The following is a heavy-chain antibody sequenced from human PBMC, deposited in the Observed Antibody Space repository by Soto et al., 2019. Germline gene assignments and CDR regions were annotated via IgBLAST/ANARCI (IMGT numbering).Heavy chain of an antibody. CDR3: AKHPNYDFWSGYSGSGWFDP. Sequence: GSLRLSCAAYGFTFSSYSMNWVRQTPGKGLEWVSSISGSSSNMYYADSVKGRFTISRDNAKNSLYLQMNSLRAEDTAVYYCAKHPNYDFWSGYSGSGWFDPWGQGTLVPVSS. D-gene: IGHD3-3*01. J-gene: IGHJ5*02. CDR1: GFTFSSYS. CDR2: ISGSSSNM. V-gene: IGHV3-21*01.